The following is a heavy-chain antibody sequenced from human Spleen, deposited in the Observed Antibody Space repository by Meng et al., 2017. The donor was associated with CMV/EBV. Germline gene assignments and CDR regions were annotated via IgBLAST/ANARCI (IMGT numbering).Heavy chain of an antibody. D-gene: IGHD2-2*01. J-gene: IGHJ6*02. CDR2: IYYSGST. CDR1: GGSISSYY. CDR3: ARDLAETESSTSWHYYYYGMDV. V-gene: IGHV4-59*12. Sequence: SETLSLTCTVSGGSISSYYWSWIRQPPGKGLEWIGYIYYSGSTNYNPSLKSRVTISVDTSKNQFSLQLNSVTPEDTAVYYCARDLAETESSTSWHYYYYGMDVWGQGTTVTVSS.